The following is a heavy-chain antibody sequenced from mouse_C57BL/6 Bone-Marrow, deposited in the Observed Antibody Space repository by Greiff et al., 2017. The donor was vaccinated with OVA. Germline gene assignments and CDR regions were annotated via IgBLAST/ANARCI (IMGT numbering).Heavy chain of an antibody. CDR1: GFTFSSYG. CDR3: ARHYYGSSYDY. J-gene: IGHJ2*01. D-gene: IGHD1-1*01. Sequence: VQLKESGGDLVKPGGSLKLSCAASGFTFSSYGMSWVRQTPDKRLEWVATISSGGSYTYYPDSVKGRFTISRDNAKNTLYLQMSSLKSEDTAMDNSARHYYGSSYDYWGQGTTLTVSS. CDR2: ISSGGSYT. V-gene: IGHV5-6*01.